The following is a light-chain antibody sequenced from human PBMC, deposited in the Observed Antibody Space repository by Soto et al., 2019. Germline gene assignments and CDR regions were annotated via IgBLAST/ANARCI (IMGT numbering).Light chain of an antibody. CDR3: QHYNSYSEA. J-gene: IGKJ1*01. Sequence: DIQMTQSPSTLSGSVGDRVTITCLASQTISSWLAWYQQKPGKAPTLLIYKASTLKSGVPSRFSGSGSGTEFTLTISSLQPDDFATYYCQHYNSYSEAFGQGTKVDIK. V-gene: IGKV1-5*03. CDR2: KAS. CDR1: QTISSW.